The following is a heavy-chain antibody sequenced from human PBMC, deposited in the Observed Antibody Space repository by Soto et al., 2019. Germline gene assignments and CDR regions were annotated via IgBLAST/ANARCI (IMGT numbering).Heavy chain of an antibody. D-gene: IGHD6-19*01. V-gene: IGHV3-11*06. J-gene: IGHJ4*02. CDR1: GLTFSDYY. CDR3: VREGIAVAEPSDY. CDR2: ISMTSRYT. Sequence: LRLSCVASGLTFSDYYMSWIRQAPGKGLEWVSYISMTSRYTSYADSVKGRFTVSRDNAKNSLYLQMNSLRAEDTAVYYCVREGIAVAEPSDYWGQGTLVTVSS.